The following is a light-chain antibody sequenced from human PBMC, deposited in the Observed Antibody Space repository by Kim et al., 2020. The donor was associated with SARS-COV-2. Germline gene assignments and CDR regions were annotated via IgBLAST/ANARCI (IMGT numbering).Light chain of an antibody. CDR1: IWGDKV. CDR3: QAWDSSTHNYV. V-gene: IGLV3-1*01. CDR2: QDN. J-gene: IGLJ1*01. Sequence: PGMLASTTCSVVIWGDKVVTSYKQKPGPAPMVVIYQDNLRPAGIPERFSGYNSGNTATLTSSGTQAMDDADYYCQAWDSSTHNYVFGAGTKVTVL.